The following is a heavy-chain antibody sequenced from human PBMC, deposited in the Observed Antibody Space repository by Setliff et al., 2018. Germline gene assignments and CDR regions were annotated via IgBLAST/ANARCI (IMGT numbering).Heavy chain of an antibody. V-gene: IGHV4-38-2*01. D-gene: IGHD3-3*01. Sequence: SETLSLTCGVSGFSISSGYYWGWIRQPPGKGLEWIATIYHKGRTYYNPSLDSRVTISLDTSKNHFSLRLSSVTAADTAVYYCASPRRDDLDSPFDAFDIWGQGTKVTVSS. CDR3: ASPRRDDLDSPFDAFDI. CDR1: GFSISSGYY. CDR2: IYHKGRT. J-gene: IGHJ3*02.